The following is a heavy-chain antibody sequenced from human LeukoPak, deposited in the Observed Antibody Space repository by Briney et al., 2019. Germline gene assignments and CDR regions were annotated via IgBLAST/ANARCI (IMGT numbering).Heavy chain of an antibody. J-gene: IGHJ4*02. Sequence: GGSLRLSCAASGFTFSTYAMAWVRQAPGKELEWVSSVSDGGSDTYYADSVKGRFTISRDNSRNTLFLQMHSLRAEDTAAYYCVKRPSESCTSGGCYSDSWGQGTLVTVSS. V-gene: IGHV3-23*01. CDR2: VSDGGSDT. CDR1: GFTFSTYA. D-gene: IGHD2-8*01. CDR3: VKRPSESCTSGGCYSDS.